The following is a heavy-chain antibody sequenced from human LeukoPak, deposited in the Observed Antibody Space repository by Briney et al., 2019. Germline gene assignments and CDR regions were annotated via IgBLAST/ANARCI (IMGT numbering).Heavy chain of an antibody. D-gene: IGHD4-23*01. V-gene: IGHV4-59*06. CDR2: IYYSGST. Sequence: SETLSLTCTVSGGSISTYYWRWIRRPPGKGLEWIGYIYYSGSTYYNPSLKSRVTISVDTSKDQFSLKLSSVTAADTAVYYCASSYGGKLVGPDYFDYWGQGTLVTVSS. CDR1: GGSISTYY. J-gene: IGHJ4*02. CDR3: ASSYGGKLVGPDYFDY.